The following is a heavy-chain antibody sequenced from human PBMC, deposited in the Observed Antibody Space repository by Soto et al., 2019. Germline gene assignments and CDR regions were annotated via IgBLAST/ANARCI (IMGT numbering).Heavy chain of an antibody. CDR1: GFTFSSYW. CDR3: ARDRRLTIFGVVHY. Sequence: GGSLRLSCAASGFTFSSYWMSWVRQAPGKGLEWVANIKQDGSEKYYVDSVKGRFTISRDNAKNSLYLQMNSLRAEDTAVYYCARDRRLTIFGVVHYWGQGTLVTVSS. CDR2: IKQDGSEK. D-gene: IGHD3-3*01. V-gene: IGHV3-7*01. J-gene: IGHJ4*02.